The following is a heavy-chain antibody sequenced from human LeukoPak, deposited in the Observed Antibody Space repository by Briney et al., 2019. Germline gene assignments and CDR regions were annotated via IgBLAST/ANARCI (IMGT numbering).Heavy chain of an antibody. CDR3: ARDRSISAAGDTY. D-gene: IGHD6-13*01. J-gene: IGHJ4*02. V-gene: IGHV3-21*01. Sequence: PGGSLRLSCAASGFTFSSYSMNWVRQAPGKGLEWVSSISSSSAYIYYADSMKGRFTIPRDNAKNTLSLQMNSLRAEDTAVYYCARDRSISAAGDTYWGQGTVVTVSS. CDR1: GFTFSSYS. CDR2: ISSSSAYI.